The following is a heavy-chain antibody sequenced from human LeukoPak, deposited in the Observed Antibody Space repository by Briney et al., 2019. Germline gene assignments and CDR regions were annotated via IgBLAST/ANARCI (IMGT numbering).Heavy chain of an antibody. CDR2: ISYDGSSK. D-gene: IGHD5-18*01. J-gene: IGHJ4*02. CDR3: ARGGGYSYGYRDYFDY. V-gene: IGHV3-30-3*01. CDR1: GFTFSSYA. Sequence: PGGSLRLSCAASGFTFSSYAMHWVRQAPGKGLEWVAFISYDGSSKYYADSVKGRFTISRDNSKNTVYLQMNSLRAEDTAVYYCARGGGYSYGYRDYFDYWGQGTLVTVSS.